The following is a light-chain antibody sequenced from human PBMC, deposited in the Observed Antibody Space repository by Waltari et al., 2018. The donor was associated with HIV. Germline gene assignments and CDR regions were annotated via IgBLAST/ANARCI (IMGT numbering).Light chain of an antibody. CDR1: KLGQKY. CDR2: EDS. CDR3: QAWDRSTVI. J-gene: IGLJ2*01. Sequence: YELTQPPSVSVSPAQTANITCSGDKLGQKYAHWYQQKSGQSPVLLIYEDSKRRSGIPERFSGSISGDTATLTISGTQAEDEADYHCQAWDRSTVIFAGGTKLTVL. V-gene: IGLV3-1*01.